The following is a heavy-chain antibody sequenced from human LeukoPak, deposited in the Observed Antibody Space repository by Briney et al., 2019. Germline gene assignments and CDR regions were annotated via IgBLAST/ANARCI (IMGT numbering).Heavy chain of an antibody. J-gene: IGHJ4*02. V-gene: IGHV4-61*02. CDR3: ARVTSGWSPGFDY. CDR1: VGSISRDNYS. CDR2: VYTSGST. Sequence: SETLSLTCTVSVGSISRDNYSWSWVRQPAGEGLEWNGRVYTSGSTNYNPSLKGRVTISVDTSKKHFTLKLSSVTAADTAVYYCARVTSGWSPGFDYWGQGTLVTVSS. D-gene: IGHD4-23*01.